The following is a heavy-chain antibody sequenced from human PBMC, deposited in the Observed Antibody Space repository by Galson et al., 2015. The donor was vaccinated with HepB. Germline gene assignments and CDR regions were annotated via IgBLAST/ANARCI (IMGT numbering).Heavy chain of an antibody. V-gene: IGHV3-9*01. CDR2: ISWNSGSI. CDR1: GFTFDDYA. J-gene: IGHJ3*02. Sequence: SLRLSCAASGFTFDDYAMHWVRQAPGKGLEWVSGISWNSGSIDYADSVKGRFTISRDNAKNSLYLQMNSLRAEDTALYYCAKDRRLNYYGSGKNAIEIWGQGTSVTVSS. D-gene: IGHD3-10*01. CDR3: AKDRRLNYYGSGKNAIEI.